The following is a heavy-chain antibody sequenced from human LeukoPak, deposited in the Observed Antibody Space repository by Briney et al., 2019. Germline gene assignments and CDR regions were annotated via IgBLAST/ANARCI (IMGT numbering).Heavy chain of an antibody. Sequence: PGGSLRLSCAASGFTFSSYGMHWVRQAPGKGLEWVAFIRYDGSNKYYADSVKGRFTISRDNSKNTLYLQMNSLRAEDTAVYYCAKDGVTYYYGSGSPNWFDPWGQGTLVTVSS. CDR3: AKDGVTYYYGSGSPNWFDP. V-gene: IGHV3-30*02. CDR2: IRYDGSNK. J-gene: IGHJ5*02. CDR1: GFTFSSYG. D-gene: IGHD3-10*01.